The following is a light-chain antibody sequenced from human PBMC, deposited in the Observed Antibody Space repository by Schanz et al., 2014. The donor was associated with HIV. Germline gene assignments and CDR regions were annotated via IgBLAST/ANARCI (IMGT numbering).Light chain of an antibody. V-gene: IGLV2-14*03. J-gene: IGLJ2*01. CDR2: DVN. CDR1: SSDFGTSNY. CDR3: SSYTSDSIMV. Sequence: QSVLTQPASVSGSPGQSITISCTGTSSDFGTSNYVSWYQHHPGKAPKLIIYDVNHRPSGVSYRFSGSKSGNTASLTISGLRSEDEADYSCSSYTSDSIMVFGGGTKVTVL.